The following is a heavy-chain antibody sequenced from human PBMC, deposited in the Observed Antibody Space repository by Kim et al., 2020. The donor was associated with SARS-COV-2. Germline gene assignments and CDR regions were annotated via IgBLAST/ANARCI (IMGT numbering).Heavy chain of an antibody. J-gene: IGHJ4*02. CDR1: GGSISSSSYY. D-gene: IGHD3-10*01. CDR2: IYYSGST. Sequence: SETLSLTCTVSGGSISSSSYYWGWIRQPPGKGLEWIGSIYYSGSTYYNPSLKSRVTISVDTSKNQFSLKLSSVTAADTAVYYCATPPPRGFGELHPHYYFDYWGQGTLVTVSS. V-gene: IGHV4-39*01. CDR3: ATPPPRGFGELHPHYYFDY.